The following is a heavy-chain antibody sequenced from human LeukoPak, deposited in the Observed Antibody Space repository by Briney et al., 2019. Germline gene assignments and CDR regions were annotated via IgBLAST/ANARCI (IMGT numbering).Heavy chain of an antibody. Sequence: ASVKVSCKASGYTFTNYGMTWVRQAPGQGLEWIGFISADNGNTNFAQKFQARVTMTTDTSTRTAYMELSRLTFNDTALYYCARWGVHGTRTLTLDQWRRGSLITVSS. CDR3: ARWGVHGTRTLTLDQ. V-gene: IGHV1-18*01. CDR1: GYTFTNYG. D-gene: IGHD3-16*01. J-gene: IGHJ4*02. CDR2: ISADNGNT.